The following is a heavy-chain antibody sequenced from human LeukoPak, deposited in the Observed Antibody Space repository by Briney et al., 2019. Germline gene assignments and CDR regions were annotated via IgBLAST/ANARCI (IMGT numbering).Heavy chain of an antibody. CDR2: IYTSGTT. Sequence: SETLSLTCTVSGVSVSSGSSYWSWIRQPAGKGLECIGRIYTSGTTDYNPSLKGRVTISLDTSKNQVSLRLTSVTAADTAVYYCARVYCTGGNCYHFDYWGQGTLVTVSS. D-gene: IGHD2-15*01. CDR1: GVSVSSGSSY. V-gene: IGHV4-61*02. CDR3: ARVYCTGGNCYHFDY. J-gene: IGHJ4*02.